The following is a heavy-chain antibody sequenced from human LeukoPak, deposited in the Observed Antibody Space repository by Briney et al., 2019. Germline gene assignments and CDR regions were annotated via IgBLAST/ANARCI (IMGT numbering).Heavy chain of an antibody. CDR2: IDDSGAT. D-gene: IGHD4-17*01. CDR3: VSGYGDYNFDF. J-gene: IGHJ4*02. V-gene: IGHV3-53*01. Sequence: GGSLRLSCAASGFSVINTYVNWVRQAPGKGLEWVSVIDDSGATSFVDAVKGRFTISRDNSKNTVSLHMNNLSAEDTAVYYCVSGYGDYNFDFWGQGTLVTVSS. CDR1: GFSVINTY.